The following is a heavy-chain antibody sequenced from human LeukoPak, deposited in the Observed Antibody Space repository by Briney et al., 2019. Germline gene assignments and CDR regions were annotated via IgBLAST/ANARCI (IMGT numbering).Heavy chain of an antibody. V-gene: IGHV3-15*05. CDR1: GFTFSNAW. D-gene: IGHD2-15*01. CDR3: VGYCSGGNCPNAFDI. CDR2: IKSKTDGGTT. J-gene: IGHJ3*02. Sequence: GGSLRLSCAASGFTFSNAWMSWVRQAPGEGLEWVGRIKSKTDGGTTDYAAPVKGRFTISRDDSKNTLYLQMNSLKTEDTAVYYCVGYCSGGNCPNAFDIWGQGTMVTVSS.